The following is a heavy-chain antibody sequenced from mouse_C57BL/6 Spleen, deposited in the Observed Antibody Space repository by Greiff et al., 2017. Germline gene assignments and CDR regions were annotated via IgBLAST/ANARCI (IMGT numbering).Heavy chain of an antibody. D-gene: IGHD2-2*01. Sequence: QVQLQQSGAELVKPGASVKISCKASGYAFSSYWMNWVKQRPGTGLEWIGQIYPGDGDTNYNGKFKGKATLTADKSSSTAYMQLSSLTSEDSAVYFCARPGYDGPWFAYWGQGTLVTVSA. CDR2: IYPGDGDT. CDR3: ARPGYDGPWFAY. V-gene: IGHV1-80*01. CDR1: GYAFSSYW. J-gene: IGHJ3*01.